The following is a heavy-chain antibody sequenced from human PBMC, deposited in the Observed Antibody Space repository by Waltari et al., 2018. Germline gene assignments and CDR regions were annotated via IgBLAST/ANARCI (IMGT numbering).Heavy chain of an antibody. D-gene: IGHD2-8*01. CDR1: AGMVSSSA. CDR2: IIPIFGTA. Sequence: QVQLVQSGAEVKEPGTAVKVCGKASAGMVSSSALSWVGEAPGQGLEWMGGIIPIFGTANYAQKFQGRVTITADESTNTAYMELSSLRSEDPAVYCCAMGPDVYAIGGDFDYWGQGTLGTVSS. J-gene: IGHJ4*02. CDR3: AMGPDVYAIGGDFDY. V-gene: IGHV1-69*01.